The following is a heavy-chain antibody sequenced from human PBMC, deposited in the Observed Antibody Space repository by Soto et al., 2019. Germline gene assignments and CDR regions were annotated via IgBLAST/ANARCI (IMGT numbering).Heavy chain of an antibody. Sequence: QVQLVESGGGVVQPGRSLRLSCAASGFTFSSYGMHWVRQAPGKGLEWVAVISYDGSNKYYADSVKGRFTISRDNSKIMLYLQMNSLRAEATAVYYCAKDLGSGIKVLRPRDYWGQGTLVTVSS. CDR2: ISYDGSNK. V-gene: IGHV3-30*18. J-gene: IGHJ4*02. D-gene: IGHD1-26*01. CDR3: AKDLGSGIKVLRPRDY. CDR1: GFTFSSYG.